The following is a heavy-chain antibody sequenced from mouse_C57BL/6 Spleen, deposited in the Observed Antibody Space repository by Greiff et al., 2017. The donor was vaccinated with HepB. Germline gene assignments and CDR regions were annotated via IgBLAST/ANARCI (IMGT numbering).Heavy chain of an antibody. CDR1: GYTFTGYW. D-gene: IGHD2-14*01. V-gene: IGHV1-9*01. Sequence: VQLQQSGAELMKPGASVKLSCKATGYTFTGYWIAWVKQRPGPGLEWIGEILPGSCSINYNEKFKGKATFTAATSSNTAYMQLSSRTTADSAILYWARSGRNDGTMDYWGQGTSVTVS. CDR2: ILPGSCSI. J-gene: IGHJ4*01. CDR3: ARSGRNDGTMDY.